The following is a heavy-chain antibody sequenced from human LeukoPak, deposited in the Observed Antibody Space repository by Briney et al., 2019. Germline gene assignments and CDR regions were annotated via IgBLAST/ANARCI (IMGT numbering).Heavy chain of an antibody. CDR3: ARANKEELEDFDY. V-gene: IGHV1-2*02. J-gene: IGHJ4*02. Sequence: GASVKVSCKASGYTFTGFYMHWVRQAPGQGLEWMGWINPNSGGTNYAQKFQGRVTMTRDTSISTAYMELSRLRSDDTAVYYCARANKEELEDFDYWGQGTLVTVSS. D-gene: IGHD1-26*01. CDR2: INPNSGGT. CDR1: GYTFTGFY.